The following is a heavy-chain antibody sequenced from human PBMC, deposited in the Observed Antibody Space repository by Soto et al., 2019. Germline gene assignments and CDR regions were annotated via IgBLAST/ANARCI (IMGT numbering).Heavy chain of an antibody. Sequence: PGGSLRLSCAASGFTFSSYDMHWVRQATGKGLEWVSAIGTAGDTYYPGSVKGRFTISRENAKNSLYLQMNSLRAEDTAVYYCARGSGYCSGGSCYSEFFHYWGQGTLVTVSS. CDR1: GFTFSSYD. CDR2: IGTAGDT. D-gene: IGHD2-15*01. V-gene: IGHV3-13*01. J-gene: IGHJ4*02. CDR3: ARGSGYCSGGSCYSEFFHY.